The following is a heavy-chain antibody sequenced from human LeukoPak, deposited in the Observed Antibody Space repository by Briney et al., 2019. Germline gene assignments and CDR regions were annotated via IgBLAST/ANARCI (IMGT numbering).Heavy chain of an antibody. CDR1: GFTFRTHW. D-gene: IGHD6-13*01. J-gene: IGHJ3*01. CDR2: IKQDGSEK. CDR3: AKGGIAAAEYFDV. V-gene: IGHV3-7*01. Sequence: QPGGSLRLSCAASGFTFRTHWMSWVRQAPGKGLEWVANIKQDGSEKYYVGSVKGRFTISRDNAKNSLYLQMNSLRAEDTAVYYCAKGGIAAAEYFDVWGQEAMVTVSS.